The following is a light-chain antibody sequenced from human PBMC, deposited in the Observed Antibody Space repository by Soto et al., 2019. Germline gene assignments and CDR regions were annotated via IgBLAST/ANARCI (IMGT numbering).Light chain of an antibody. V-gene: IGKV3-20*01. Sequence: EIVLTQSPGTLSLSPGERATLSCRASQSVSNNYLAWYQQKPGQAPRLLIYGASNRATGIPDRFSGSGSGTDFTLTISRLEPEDFAIYYCQQYNNWITFGQRTRLEIK. J-gene: IGKJ5*01. CDR3: QQYNNWIT. CDR2: GAS. CDR1: QSVSNNY.